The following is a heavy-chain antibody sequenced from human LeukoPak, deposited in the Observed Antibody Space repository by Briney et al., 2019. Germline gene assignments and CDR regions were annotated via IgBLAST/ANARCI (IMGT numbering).Heavy chain of an antibody. J-gene: IGHJ4*02. Sequence: SQTLSLTCAVTGGSHSGYYCAWIRQSPGKGREWIGEINHSGRTNYNSSLENRVTISVDTSNNQFSMKLTSVTAADTAVYYCARGPCTSINCPLRYWAQGTLVTVSS. D-gene: IGHD2-2*01. CDR3: ARGPCTSINCPLRY. V-gene: IGHV4-34*01. CDR1: GGSHSGYY. CDR2: INHSGRT.